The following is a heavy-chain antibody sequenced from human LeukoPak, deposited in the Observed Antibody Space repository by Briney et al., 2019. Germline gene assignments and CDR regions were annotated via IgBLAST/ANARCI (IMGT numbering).Heavy chain of an antibody. CDR3: AKVYYYDSSGYYPLTVFDY. CDR1: GFTFSSYG. J-gene: IGHJ4*02. V-gene: IGHV3-23*01. D-gene: IGHD3-22*01. CDR2: ISGSGGST. Sequence: GGTLRLSCAASGFTFSSYGMSWVRQAPGKGLEWVSAISGSGGSTYYADSVKGRFTISRDNSKNTLYLQMNSLRAEDTAVYYCAKVYYYDSSGYYPLTVFDYWGQGTLVTVSS.